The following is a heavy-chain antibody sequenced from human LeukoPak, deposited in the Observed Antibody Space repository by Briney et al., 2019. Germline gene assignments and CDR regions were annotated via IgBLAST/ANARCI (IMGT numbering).Heavy chain of an antibody. CDR2: FDPENGET. CDR3: ATFGRVAGTSYFDY. CDR1: GYTLTELS. J-gene: IGHJ4*02. D-gene: IGHD6-19*01. V-gene: IGHV1-24*01. Sequence: ASVTVSCKVSGYTLTELSMHWVRQAPGKGREWMGGFDPENGETIYAQKFQGRVTMTEDTSTDTAYMELSSLRSEDTAVYYCATFGRVAGTSYFDYWGQGTLVTVSS.